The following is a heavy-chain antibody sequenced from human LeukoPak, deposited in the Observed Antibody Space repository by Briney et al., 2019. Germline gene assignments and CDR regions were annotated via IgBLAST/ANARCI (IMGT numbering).Heavy chain of an antibody. Sequence: GGSLRLSCAASGFTFSSYSMNWVRQAPGKGLEWVSSISSSSSYIYYADSVKGRFTISRDNAKNSLYLQMNSLRAEDTAVYYCARGCSSTSCLDVWGQGTTVTVSS. V-gene: IGHV3-21*01. CDR2: ISSSSSYI. J-gene: IGHJ6*02. D-gene: IGHD2-2*01. CDR3: ARGCSSTSCLDV. CDR1: GFTFSSYS.